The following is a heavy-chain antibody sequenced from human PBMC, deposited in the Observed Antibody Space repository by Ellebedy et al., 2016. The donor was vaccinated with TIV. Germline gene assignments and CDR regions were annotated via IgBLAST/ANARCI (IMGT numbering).Heavy chain of an antibody. Sequence: GGSLRLSCEDSGSTFSTYTMNWVRQFPGKGLEWIASIDPSGSSIYQPESLRGRFTISRDNAENSLFLQMNNMRAEDTATYFCVRANRREYGGNWFDSWGPGTLVTVSS. V-gene: IGHV3-21*04. CDR1: GSTFSTYT. CDR3: VRANRREYGGNWFDS. CDR2: IDPSGSSI. D-gene: IGHD4-23*01. J-gene: IGHJ5*01.